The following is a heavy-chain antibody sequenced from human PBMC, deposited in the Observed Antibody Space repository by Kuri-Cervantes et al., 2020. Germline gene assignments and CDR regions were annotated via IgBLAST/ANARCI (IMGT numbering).Heavy chain of an antibody. Sequence: SETLSLTCTVSGGSLSSYYWSWIRQPPGKGLEWIGYIYYSGSTNYNPSLKSRVTISVDTSKNQFSLQLTSVTAADTAVYFCARDGGNFVGNFDYWGQGILVTVSS. CDR3: ARDGGNFVGNFDY. D-gene: IGHD4-23*01. V-gene: IGHV4-59*12. J-gene: IGHJ4*02. CDR2: IYYSGST. CDR1: GGSLSSYY.